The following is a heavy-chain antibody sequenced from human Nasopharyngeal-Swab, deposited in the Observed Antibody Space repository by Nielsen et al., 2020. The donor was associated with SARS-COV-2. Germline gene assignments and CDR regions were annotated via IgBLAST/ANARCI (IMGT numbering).Heavy chain of an antibody. V-gene: IGHV4-59*08. D-gene: IGHD1-7*01. CDR1: GGSISSYY. CDR3: ARLTGTLDY. J-gene: IGHJ4*02. CDR2: IYYSGST. Sequence: GSLRLSCTVSGGSISSYYWSWIRQPPGKGLEWIGCIYYSGSTNYNPSPKSRVTISVDTSKNQFSLKLSSVTAADTAVYYCARLTGTLDYWGQGTLVTVSS.